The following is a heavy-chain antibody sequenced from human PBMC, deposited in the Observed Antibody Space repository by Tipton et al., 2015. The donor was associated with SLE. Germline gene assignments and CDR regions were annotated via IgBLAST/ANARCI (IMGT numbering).Heavy chain of an antibody. CDR3: ARDSSGRDDAFDI. V-gene: IGHV1-2*06. D-gene: IGHD3-22*01. CDR1: GYTVTGYY. Sequence: QSGPEVKKPGTSVKVSCKASGYTVTGYYIHWVRQAPGQGLEWLGRINPDSGGTNYAPNFQGRVTLIRDRSINTAYIELSSLRSDDTAVYYCARDSSGRDDAFDIWGQGTMVTVSS. J-gene: IGHJ3*02. CDR2: INPDSGGT.